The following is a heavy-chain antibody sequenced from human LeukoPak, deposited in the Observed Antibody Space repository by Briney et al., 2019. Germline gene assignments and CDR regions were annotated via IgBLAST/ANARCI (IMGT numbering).Heavy chain of an antibody. CDR2: ISGSGDST. CDR1: GFTFSSYA. J-gene: IGHJ4*02. Sequence: PGGSLRLSCAASGFTFSSYAMSWVRQAPGKGLEWVSAISGSGDSTYYGDSVKGRFTISRDNSKNTLYLQMNSLRAEDTAVYYCAKAVRVTMVRGTIDYWGQGTLVTVSS. CDR3: AKAVRVTMVRGTIDY. D-gene: IGHD3-10*01. V-gene: IGHV3-23*01.